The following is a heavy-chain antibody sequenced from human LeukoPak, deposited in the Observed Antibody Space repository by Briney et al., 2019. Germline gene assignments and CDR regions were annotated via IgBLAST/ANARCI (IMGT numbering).Heavy chain of an antibody. CDR2: IWYDGSNK. D-gene: IGHD5-18*01. CDR1: GFTFSSSG. J-gene: IGHJ4*02. Sequence: GSLRLSCAASGFTFSSSGMHWVRQAPGKGLEWVAVIWYDGSNKYYVDSVKGRFTISRDNSKNTLYLQMNTLRAEDTAVYYCTRGNGYSYGYLDYWGQGTLVTVSS. V-gene: IGHV3-33*01. CDR3: TRGNGYSYGYLDY.